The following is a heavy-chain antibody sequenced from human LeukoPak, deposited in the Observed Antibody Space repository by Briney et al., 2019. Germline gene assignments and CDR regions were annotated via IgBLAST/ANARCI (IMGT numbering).Heavy chain of an antibody. CDR1: GGSVSSNSAA. Sequence: SQTLSLTCAISGGSVSSNSAAWNWIRQSPSRGLEWLGRTYYRSKWYNDYAVSVKSRITINPDTSKNQFSLQLNSVTPEDTAVYYCARAAAGAVAGTGYYYYMDVWGKGTTVTVSS. V-gene: IGHV6-1*01. J-gene: IGHJ6*03. CDR3: ARAAAGAVAGTGYYYYMDV. CDR2: TYYRSKWYN. D-gene: IGHD6-19*01.